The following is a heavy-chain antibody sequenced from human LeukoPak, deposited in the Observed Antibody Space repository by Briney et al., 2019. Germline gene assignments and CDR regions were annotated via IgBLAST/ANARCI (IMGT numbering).Heavy chain of an antibody. Sequence: PSETLSLTCTVSGGSISSYYWSWIRQPPGKGLEWIGYIYYSGSTNYNPSLKSRVTISVGTSKNQFSLKLSSVTAADTAVYYCARVGPYCGGDCYQGYFDYWGQGTLVTVSS. D-gene: IGHD2-21*02. CDR3: ARVGPYCGGDCYQGYFDY. V-gene: IGHV4-59*01. J-gene: IGHJ4*02. CDR2: IYYSGST. CDR1: GGSISSYY.